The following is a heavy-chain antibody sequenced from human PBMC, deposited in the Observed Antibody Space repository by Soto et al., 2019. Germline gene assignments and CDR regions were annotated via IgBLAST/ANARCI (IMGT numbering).Heavy chain of an antibody. CDR2: MRAHNGNT. J-gene: IGHJ4*02. V-gene: IGHV1-18*01. Sequence: QVQRVQSGAEVKKPGASVKVSCKASGYTFTSYGIIWVRQAPGQGLEWRGWMRAHNGNTNYAHKLQARVTMTTDTSTSTAYMELRSLRSDDTAVYYCARDLPTLDYWGQGTLVTVSS. CDR1: GYTFTSYG. CDR3: ARDLPTLDY.